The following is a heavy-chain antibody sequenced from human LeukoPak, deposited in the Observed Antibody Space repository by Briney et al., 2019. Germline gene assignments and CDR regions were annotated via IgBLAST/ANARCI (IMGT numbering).Heavy chain of an antibody. CDR3: AIHFTMATDIRIFDS. J-gene: IGHJ4*02. D-gene: IGHD5-24*01. V-gene: IGHV3-23*01. CDR2: ISGSGGST. CDR1: GFTFDTYA. Sequence: GGSLRLSCAASGFTFDTYAMSWVRQAPGKGLQWVSSISGSGGSTYYADSVKGRFTVSRDNSKNTLYLQLNSLRVEDTATYYCAIHFTMATDIRIFDSWGQGSLVTVSS.